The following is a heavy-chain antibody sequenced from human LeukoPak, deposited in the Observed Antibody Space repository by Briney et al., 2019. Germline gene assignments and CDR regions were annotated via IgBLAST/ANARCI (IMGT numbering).Heavy chain of an antibody. D-gene: IGHD6-13*01. CDR3: ARAARYSSSWYVHDY. V-gene: IGHV4-61*02. CDR1: GGSISSSPYY. J-gene: IGHJ4*02. CDR2: IYTSGST. Sequence: SETLSLTCTVSGGSISSSPYYWSWIRQPAGKGLEWIGRIYTSGSTNYNPSLKSRVTISVDTSKNQFSLKLSSVTAADTAVYYCARAARYSSSWYVHDYWGQGTLVTVSS.